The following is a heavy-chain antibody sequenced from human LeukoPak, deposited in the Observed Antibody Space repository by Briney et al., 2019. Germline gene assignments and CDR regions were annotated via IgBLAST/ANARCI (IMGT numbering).Heavy chain of an antibody. CDR3: ARVLDYYDSSGYLTAYYFDY. V-gene: IGHV4-34*01. D-gene: IGHD3-22*01. CDR1: GGSFSGYY. CDR2: INHSGSN. J-gene: IGHJ4*02. Sequence: SETLSLTCAVYGGSFSGYYWSWIRQPPGKGLEWIGEINHSGSNNYNPSLKSRVTISVDTSKNQFSLKLSSVTAADTAVYYCARVLDYYDSSGYLTAYYFDYWGQGTLVTVSS.